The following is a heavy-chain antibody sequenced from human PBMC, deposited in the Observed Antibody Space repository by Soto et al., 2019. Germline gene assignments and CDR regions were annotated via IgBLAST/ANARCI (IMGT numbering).Heavy chain of an antibody. CDR1: GGSISGSY. CDR2: VYYTGST. CDR3: ARSVAVPGAHIDY. V-gene: IGHV4-59*01. J-gene: IGHJ4*02. Sequence: XETLSLTCSVSGGSISGSYWSGIRQSPGKGLEWLGYVYYTGSTNYSPSLRSRVSISVDTSKNEFSLRLSSVTAADTAVYFCARSVAVPGAHIDYWGQGTQVTVSS. D-gene: IGHD6-19*01.